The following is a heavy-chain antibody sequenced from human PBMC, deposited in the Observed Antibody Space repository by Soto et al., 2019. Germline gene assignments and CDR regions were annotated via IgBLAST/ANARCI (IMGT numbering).Heavy chain of an antibody. CDR2: INPSGGST. V-gene: IGHV1-46*03. CDR3: ARDLHCGGDCYALADYYGIDV. J-gene: IGHJ6*02. Sequence: ASVKVSCKASGYTFTSYYMHWVRQAPGQGLEWMGIINPSGGSTRYAQKFQGRVTMTRDTSTSTVYMELSSLRSEDTAVYYCARDLHCGGDCYALADYYGIDVWGQGTTVTVSS. CDR1: GYTFTSYY. D-gene: IGHD2-21*02.